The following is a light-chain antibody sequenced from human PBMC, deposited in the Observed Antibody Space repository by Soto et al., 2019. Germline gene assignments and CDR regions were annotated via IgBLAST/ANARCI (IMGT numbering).Light chain of an antibody. CDR1: TGAVTSNHH. V-gene: IGLV7-46*01. Sequence: QAGVTQEPSLTVSPGGTVTLTCGSSTGAVTSNHHPYWFQQKAGQAPRTLIYDTSNKHSWTPARFSGSLLGDKAALTLSGAQPEDEAQYYCLLSYNAARVFGGGTKVTVL. J-gene: IGLJ2*01. CDR2: DTS. CDR3: LLSYNAARV.